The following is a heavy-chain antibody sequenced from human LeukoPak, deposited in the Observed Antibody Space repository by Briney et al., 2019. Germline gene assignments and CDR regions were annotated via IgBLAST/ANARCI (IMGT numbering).Heavy chain of an antibody. CDR3: ARTGVRGVMLSWFDP. Sequence: SETLSLTCTVSGGSISSSSYYWGWIRQPPGKGLEWIGSIYYSGSTYYNPSLKSRVTISVDTSKNQFSLKLSSVTAADTAVYYCARTGVRGVMLSWFDPWGQGTLVTVSS. CDR1: GGSISSSSYY. V-gene: IGHV4-39*07. J-gene: IGHJ5*02. D-gene: IGHD3-10*01. CDR2: IYYSGST.